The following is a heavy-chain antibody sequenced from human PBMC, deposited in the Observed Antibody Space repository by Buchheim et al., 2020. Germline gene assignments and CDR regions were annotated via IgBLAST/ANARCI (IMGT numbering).Heavy chain of an antibody. V-gene: IGHV3-48*03. CDR1: GFTFSIYE. CDR3: AREGYSYVYDMDV. J-gene: IGHJ6*02. D-gene: IGHD5-18*01. Sequence: EVQLVESGGGLVQPGGSLRLSCEPSGFTFSIYEMNWVRQAPGKGLEWLSYIDSSGSTIHYAGSVKGRFTISRDNVKNSLFLQMNSLRAEDTAVYYCAREGYSYVYDMDVWGQGTT. CDR2: IDSSGSTI.